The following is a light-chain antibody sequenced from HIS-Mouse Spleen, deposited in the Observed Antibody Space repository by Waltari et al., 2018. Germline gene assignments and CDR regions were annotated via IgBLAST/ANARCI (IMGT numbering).Light chain of an antibody. J-gene: IGKJ2*01. Sequence: EIVLTQSPGTLSLSPGERATIPCRASQSVSSSYLAWYQQKPGQAPRLLIYGASSRATGIPDRFSGSGSGTDFTLTISRLEPEDFAVYYCQQYGSSLYTFGQGTKLEIK. CDR1: QSVSSSY. V-gene: IGKV3-20*01. CDR3: QQYGSSLYT. CDR2: GAS.